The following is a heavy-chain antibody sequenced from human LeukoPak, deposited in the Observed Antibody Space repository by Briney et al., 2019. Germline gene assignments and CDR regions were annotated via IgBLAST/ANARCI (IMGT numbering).Heavy chain of an antibody. CDR2: IRPSGDNT. J-gene: IGHJ4*02. D-gene: IGHD2-2*01. Sequence: PGGALRLSCAASGFTFSSYDMTWVRQAPGRGLEWVSSIRPSGDNTYYADSVKGRFTISRDNSKNTLYLQMNSLRAEDTAVYYCARVMGRYCSSTSCYVDYWGQGTLVTVSS. CDR3: ARVMGRYCSSTSCYVDY. V-gene: IGHV3-23*01. CDR1: GFTFSSYD.